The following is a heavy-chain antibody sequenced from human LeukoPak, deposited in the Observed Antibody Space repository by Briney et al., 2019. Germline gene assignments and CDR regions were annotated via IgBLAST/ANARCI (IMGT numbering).Heavy chain of an antibody. D-gene: IGHD3-10*02. CDR3: AELGITMIGGV. Sequence: GGSLRLSCAASGFSFTEAWMNWVRQVPGKGPEWVSYISSSGSTIYYADSVKGRFTISRDNAKNSLYLQMNSLRAEDTAVYYCAELGITMIGGVWGKGTTVTISS. V-gene: IGHV3-11*04. CDR2: ISSSGSTI. J-gene: IGHJ6*04. CDR1: GFSFTEAW.